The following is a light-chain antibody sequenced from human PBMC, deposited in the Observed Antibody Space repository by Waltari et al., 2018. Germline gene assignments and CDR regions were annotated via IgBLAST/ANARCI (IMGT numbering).Light chain of an antibody. V-gene: IGKV2-30*01. Sequence: DVVMTQSPLSLPVTPGQPASISCRSSQSLVYSDGKTYLNRLQQKPGQPPRRLIYQVSNRDSGVPDRFSGSGSGTDFTLKISRMEAEDVGVYYCVQVTHWPFTFGPGTKLDIK. J-gene: IGKJ3*01. CDR2: QVS. CDR1: QSLVYSDGKTY. CDR3: VQVTHWPFT.